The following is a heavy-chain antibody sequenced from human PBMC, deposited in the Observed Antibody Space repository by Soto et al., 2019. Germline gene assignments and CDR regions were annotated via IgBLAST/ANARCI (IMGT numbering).Heavy chain of an antibody. CDR2: ILYDGRNK. CDR3: AKEERGDFDY. J-gene: IGHJ4*02. CDR1: GFNFSNYG. V-gene: IGHV3-30*18. Sequence: QVQLVESGGGVVQPGRSLRVSCAASGFNFSNYGMHWVRQAPGKGLEWVAIILYDGRNKYYADSVEGRFTISRDNSKNAMYLPMDSLRSEDTAVYYCAKEERGDFDYWGQGNQVTVSS.